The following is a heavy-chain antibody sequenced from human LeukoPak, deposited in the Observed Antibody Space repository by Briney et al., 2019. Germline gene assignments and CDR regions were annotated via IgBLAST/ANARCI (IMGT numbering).Heavy chain of an antibody. CDR3: ARDWGYCSSTSCSPPDAFDI. D-gene: IGHD2-2*01. J-gene: IGHJ3*02. CDR1: GFTFSSYW. CDR2: IKQDGSEK. V-gene: IGHV3-7*01. Sequence: GGSLRLSCAASGFTFSSYWMSWVRQAPGKGLEWVANIKQDGSEKYYVDSVKGRFTISRDNAKNSLYLQMNSLRAEDTAVYYCARDWGYCSSTSCSPPDAFDIWGQGTMVSVSS.